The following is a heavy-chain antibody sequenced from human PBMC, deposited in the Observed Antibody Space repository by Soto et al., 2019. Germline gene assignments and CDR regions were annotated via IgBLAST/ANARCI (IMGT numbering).Heavy chain of an antibody. CDR3: AKGGYGSGSYYNYYYYYMDV. V-gene: IGHV3-23*01. CDR2: ISGSGGST. J-gene: IGHJ6*03. CDR1: GFTFSSYA. Sequence: TVGSLRLSCAASGFTFSSYAMSWVRQAPGKGLERVSAISGSGGSTYYADSVKGRFTISRDNSKNTLYLQMNSLRAEDTAVYYCAKGGYGSGSYYNYYYYYMDVWGKGTTVTVSS. D-gene: IGHD3-10*01.